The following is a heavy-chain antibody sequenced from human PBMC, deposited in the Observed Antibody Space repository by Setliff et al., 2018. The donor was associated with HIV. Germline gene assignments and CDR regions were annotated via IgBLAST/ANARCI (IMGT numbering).Heavy chain of an antibody. CDR3: ARPGNWGDRSMNY. CDR2: INPHSGVT. J-gene: IGHJ4*02. CDR1: GYSFTGYW. V-gene: IGHV1-2*06. D-gene: IGHD3-10*01. Sequence: ASVKVSCKASGYSFTGYWMHWVRQAPGQGLEWMGRINPHSGVTNYAQKFQGRVTMTRNTSISTAYMELSSLKSEDTAVYYCARPGNWGDRSMNYWGQGTLVTVSS.